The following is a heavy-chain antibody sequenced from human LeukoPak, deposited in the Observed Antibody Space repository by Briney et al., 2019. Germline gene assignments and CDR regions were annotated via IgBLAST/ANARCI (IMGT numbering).Heavy chain of an antibody. CDR1: GGSVSSGSYY. D-gene: IGHD6-19*01. J-gene: IGHJ4*02. Sequence: PSGTLSPTCTVSGGSVSSGSYYWSWIRQPPGKGLEWIGYIYYSGSINYNPSLKSRVTISVDTSKNQFSLKLSSVTAADTAVYYCARGLADWGQGTLVTVSS. V-gene: IGHV4-61*01. CDR2: IYYSGSI. CDR3: ARGLAD.